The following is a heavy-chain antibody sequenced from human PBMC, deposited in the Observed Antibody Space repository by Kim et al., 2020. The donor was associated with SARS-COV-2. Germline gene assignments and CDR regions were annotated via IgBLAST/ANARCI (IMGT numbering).Heavy chain of an antibody. Sequence: GGSLRLSCAASGFTFSSYGMHWVRQAPGKGLEWVAVISYDGSNKYYADSVKGRFTISRDNSKNTLYLQMNSLRAEDTAVYYCAKDKTWFGELSHSFDPWGQGTLVTVSS. CDR1: GFTFSSYG. CDR2: ISYDGSNK. J-gene: IGHJ5*02. V-gene: IGHV3-30*18. CDR3: AKDKTWFGELSHSFDP. D-gene: IGHD3-10*01.